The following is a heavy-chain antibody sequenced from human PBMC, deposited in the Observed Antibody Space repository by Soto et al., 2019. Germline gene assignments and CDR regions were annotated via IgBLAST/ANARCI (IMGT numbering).Heavy chain of an antibody. V-gene: IGHV3-23*01. J-gene: IGHJ5*02. CDR3: AKGFIRDCGGDCTVDT. CDR2: ISATGGST. D-gene: IGHD2-21*02. CDR1: GFTFSSYT. Sequence: EVQLLESGGGLVQPGGSLRLSCAASGFTFSSYTMSWVRQAPGKGLEWVLGISATGGSTYYADSVKGRFTFSRDNSKNTLYLQMNSLRAEDTAVYYCAKGFIRDCGGDCTVDTWGQGTLVTVSS.